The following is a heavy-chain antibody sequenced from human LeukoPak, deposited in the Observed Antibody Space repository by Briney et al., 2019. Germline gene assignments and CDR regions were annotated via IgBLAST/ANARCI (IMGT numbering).Heavy chain of an antibody. CDR1: GYTFTGYY. J-gene: IGHJ4*02. CDR2: INPNSGGT. CDR3: ASLWGYCSGGSCDGMGY. D-gene: IGHD2-15*01. V-gene: IGHV1-2*02. Sequence: ASVKVSCKASGYTFTGYYMHWVRQAPGQGLEWMGWINPNSGGTNYAQKFQGRVTMTRDTSISTAYMELSRLRSDDTAVYYCASLWGYCSGGSCDGMGYWGQGTLVTFSS.